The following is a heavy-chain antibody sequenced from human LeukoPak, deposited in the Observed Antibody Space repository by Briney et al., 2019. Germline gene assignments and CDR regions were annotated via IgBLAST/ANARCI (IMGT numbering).Heavy chain of an antibody. CDR2: IYSSGST. D-gene: IGHD2-21*01. CDR3: ARTYGGGVTDAFDI. J-gene: IGHJ3*02. Sequence: SETLSLTCFVSGGSISGYYWSWIRQTPGKGLEWIGYIYSSGSTIYNPSLKSRVTMSVDTSMNQCSLRLSSVTAADTAIYYCARTYGGGVTDAFDIWGQGTIVTVSS. V-gene: IGHV4-59*01. CDR1: GGSISGYY.